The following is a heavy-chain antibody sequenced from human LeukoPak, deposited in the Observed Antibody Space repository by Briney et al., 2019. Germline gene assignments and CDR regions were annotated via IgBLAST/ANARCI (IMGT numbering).Heavy chain of an antibody. CDR2: IYYSGST. V-gene: IGHV4-59*01. Sequence: PSETLSLTCTVSGGSISSYYWSWIRQPPGKGLEWIGYIYYSGSTNYNPSPKSRVTISVDTSKNQFSLKLSSVTAADTAVYYCARNVAVITMIDGYYFDYWGQGTLVTVSS. D-gene: IGHD3-22*01. J-gene: IGHJ4*02. CDR1: GGSISSYY. CDR3: ARNVAVITMIDGYYFDY.